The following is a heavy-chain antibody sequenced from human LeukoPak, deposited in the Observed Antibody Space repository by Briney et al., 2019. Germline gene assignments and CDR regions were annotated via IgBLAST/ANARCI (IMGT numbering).Heavy chain of an antibody. Sequence: PGRSLRLSCAASGFTFSSYAMHWVRQAPGKGLEWVAVISYDGSNKYYADSVKGRFTISRDNSKNTLYLQMNSLRAEDTAVYYCASDRYSSGWYRFWGQGTLVTVSS. J-gene: IGHJ4*02. CDR2: ISYDGSNK. CDR1: GFTFSSYA. V-gene: IGHV3-30-3*01. D-gene: IGHD6-19*01. CDR3: ASDRYSSGWYRF.